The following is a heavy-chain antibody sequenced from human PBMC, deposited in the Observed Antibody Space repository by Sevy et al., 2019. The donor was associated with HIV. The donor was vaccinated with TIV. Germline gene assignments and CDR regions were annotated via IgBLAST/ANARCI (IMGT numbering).Heavy chain of an antibody. CDR3: ARDSEGREFYYGMDV. V-gene: IGHV4-38-2*02. CDR1: GYSISSGYY. Sequence: SETLSLTCTLSGYSISSGYYWGWIRQPPGKGLEWIGSIYQSGTTYSNPSLKSRVTVSVDTSKNQFSLKLSSVTAADTAVYYCARDSEGREFYYGMDVWGPGTTVTVSS. CDR2: IYQSGTT. D-gene: IGHD3-10*01. J-gene: IGHJ6*02.